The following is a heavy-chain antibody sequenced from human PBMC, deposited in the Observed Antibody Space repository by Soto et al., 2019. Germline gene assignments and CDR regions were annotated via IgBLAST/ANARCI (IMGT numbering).Heavy chain of an antibody. V-gene: IGHV5-10-1*01. D-gene: IGHD5-12*01. Sequence: GGSPKNFRKGAGERVSHHLVPLGRPKPGKGLEWMGRIDPSDSHTNYSPSFQGHVTISADKSISTAYLQWSSLKASDTAMYYCARFGYGLGNWFDPWGQGTLVTVSS. J-gene: IGHJ5*02. CDR2: IDPSDSHT. CDR3: ARFGYGLGNWFDP. CDR1: GERVSHHL.